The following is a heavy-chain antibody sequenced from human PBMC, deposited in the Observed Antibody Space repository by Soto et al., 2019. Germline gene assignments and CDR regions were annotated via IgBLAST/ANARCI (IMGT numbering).Heavy chain of an antibody. J-gene: IGHJ4*02. CDR2: IKQDGSEK. Sequence: GSLRLSCAASGFTGSSYWMSWVRQAPGKGVEGVANIKQDGSEKYDVDSVKGRFTISRDNAKNSLYLQMNSLRAEDTAVYYCARAGEIWFGELASWGQGTMVTVSS. CDR1: GFTGSSYW. CDR3: ARAGEIWFGELAS. V-gene: IGHV3-7*01. D-gene: IGHD3-10*01.